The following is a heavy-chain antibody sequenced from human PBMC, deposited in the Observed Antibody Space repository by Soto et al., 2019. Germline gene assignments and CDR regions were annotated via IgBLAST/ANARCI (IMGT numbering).Heavy chain of an antibody. Sequence: GGSLRLSCAASGFTFSSYAMHWVRQAPGKGLEWVAVISYDGSNKYYADSVKGQFTISRDNSKNTLYLQMNSLRAEDTAVYYCARVAYYYDSSGQDALDIWGQGTMVTVSS. CDR2: ISYDGSNK. CDR3: ARVAYYYDSSGQDALDI. J-gene: IGHJ3*02. V-gene: IGHV3-30-3*01. D-gene: IGHD3-22*01. CDR1: GFTFSSYA.